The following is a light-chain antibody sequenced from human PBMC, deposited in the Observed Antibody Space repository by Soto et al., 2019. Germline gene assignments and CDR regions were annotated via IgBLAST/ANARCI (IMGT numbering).Light chain of an antibody. CDR2: GAS. Sequence: EIVMTQSPATLSVSPGERATLSCRPSQSVSSNLAWYQQKPGQAPRLLIYGASTRATGIPARFSGSGSGTEFTLTISSLQSEDFAVYYCQQYNNWPPLTFGGGTQVEIK. CDR3: QQYNNWPPLT. J-gene: IGKJ4*01. V-gene: IGKV3-15*01. CDR1: QSVSSN.